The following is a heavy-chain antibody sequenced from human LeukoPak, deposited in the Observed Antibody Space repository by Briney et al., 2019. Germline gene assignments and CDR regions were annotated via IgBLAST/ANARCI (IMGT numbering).Heavy chain of an antibody. CDR2: IIPIFGTA. D-gene: IGHD2-2*01. CDR3: ARDAAFYCSSTSCYDNWFDP. J-gene: IGHJ5*02. V-gene: IGHV1-69*05. Sequence: SVKVSCKASGGTFSSYAISWVRQAPGQGLEWMGGIIPIFGTANYAQKFQGRVTITTDESTSTAYMELRSLRSEDTAVYYCARDAAFYCSSTSCYDNWFDPWGQGTLVTVSS. CDR1: GGTFSSYA.